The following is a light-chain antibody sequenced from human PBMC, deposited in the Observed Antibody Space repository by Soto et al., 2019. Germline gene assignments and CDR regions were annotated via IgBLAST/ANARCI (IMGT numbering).Light chain of an antibody. J-gene: IGKJ2*01. CDR2: GAS. Sequence: EIVLTQSPGTLSLSPGERATLSCRASQSVSSTYLAWYQQKPGQAPRLLIYGASNRATGIPDRFSSSGSGTDFTLTVSRLEPEDFAVYYCQLHGNSRYIFGQGTKLEIK. CDR1: QSVSSTY. V-gene: IGKV3-20*01. CDR3: QLHGNSRYI.